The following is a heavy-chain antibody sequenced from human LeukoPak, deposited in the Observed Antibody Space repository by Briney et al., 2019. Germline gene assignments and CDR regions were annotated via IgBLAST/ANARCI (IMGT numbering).Heavy chain of an antibody. Sequence: PSETLSLTCTVSGGSISSYYWSWIRQPPGKGLEWIGYIYTSGSTNYNPSLKSRVTISVDTSKNQFSLKLSSVTAADTAVYYCARHRDCSSTNCPYYYYYYMDVWGKGTTVTVSS. CDR1: GGSISSYY. CDR3: ARHRDCSSTNCPYYYYYYMDV. V-gene: IGHV4-4*09. D-gene: IGHD2-2*01. CDR2: IYTSGST. J-gene: IGHJ6*03.